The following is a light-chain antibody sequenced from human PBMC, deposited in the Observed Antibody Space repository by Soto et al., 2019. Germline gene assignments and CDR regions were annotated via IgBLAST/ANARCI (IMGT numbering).Light chain of an antibody. J-gene: IGLJ2*01. V-gene: IGLV6-57*01. CDR2: EDN. Sequence: NFMLTQPHSVSESPGKTVTISCTRSSGSIASNYVQWYQQRPGSSPTTVIYEDNQRPSGVPDRFSGSIDSSSNSASLTISGLMTEDEADYYCQSYDNYILVFGGGTKLTVL. CDR1: SGSIASNY. CDR3: QSYDNYILV.